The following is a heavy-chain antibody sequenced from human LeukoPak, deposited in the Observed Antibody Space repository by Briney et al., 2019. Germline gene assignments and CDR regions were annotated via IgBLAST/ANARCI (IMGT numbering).Heavy chain of an antibody. Sequence: ASVTVSCKVSGYTLTELSMHWVRQAPGKGLEWMGGFDPEDGETIYAQKFQGRVTMTEDTSTDTAYMELSSLRSEDTAVYYCATASTTHDYGDYHQYLRSIQRKYYFDYWGQGTLVTVSS. CDR1: GYTLTELS. CDR2: FDPEDGET. CDR3: ATASTTHDYGDYHQYLRSIQRKYYFDY. J-gene: IGHJ4*02. V-gene: IGHV1-24*01. D-gene: IGHD4-17*01.